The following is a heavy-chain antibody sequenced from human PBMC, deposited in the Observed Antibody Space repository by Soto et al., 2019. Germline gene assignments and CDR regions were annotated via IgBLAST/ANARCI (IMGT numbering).Heavy chain of an antibody. CDR3: ARIMITFGGVIGLDYYGMDV. D-gene: IGHD3-16*02. CDR2: IYYSGST. V-gene: IGHV4-30-4*01. CDR1: GVSISSGDYY. J-gene: IGHJ6*02. Sequence: SETLSLTCTVSGVSISSGDYYLSWIRQPPGKGLEWIGYIYYSGSTYYNPSLKSRVTISVDTSKNQFSLKLSSVTAADTAVYYCARIMITFGGVIGLDYYGMDVWGQGTTVTVS.